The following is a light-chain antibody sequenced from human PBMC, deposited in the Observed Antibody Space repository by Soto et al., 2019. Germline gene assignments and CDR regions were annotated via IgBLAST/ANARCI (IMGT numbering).Light chain of an antibody. J-gene: IGLJ1*01. Sequence: QSVLTQPPSASGSPGQSVTISCTGTSSDVGGYNYVSWYQQHPGKAPKLMIYEVSKRPSGVPDRFSGSKSGNTASLTVSGLQAEDEADYSSSSYAGSNTFYVFGTGTKVNVL. CDR3: SSYAGSNTFYV. CDR2: EVS. V-gene: IGLV2-8*01. CDR1: SSDVGGYNY.